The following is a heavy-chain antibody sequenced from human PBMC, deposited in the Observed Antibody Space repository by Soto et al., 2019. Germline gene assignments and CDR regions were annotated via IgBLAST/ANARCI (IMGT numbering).Heavy chain of an antibody. D-gene: IGHD6-19*01. CDR2: VSYEGSGQ. CDR3: AKEISPKAGKWYFDL. Sequence: QVQLVESGGGVVQPGGSLRLSCAASGFSFNNYGMHWVRQAPGKGLEWVAVVSYEGSGQYYTDSAKGRFTISRDNSKNTLYLQMNSLRDDDTAVYHCAKEISPKAGKWYFDLWGRGTLVTVSS. CDR1: GFSFNNYG. V-gene: IGHV3-30*18. J-gene: IGHJ2*01.